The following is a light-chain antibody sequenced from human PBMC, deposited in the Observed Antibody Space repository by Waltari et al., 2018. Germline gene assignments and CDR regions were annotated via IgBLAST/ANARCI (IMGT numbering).Light chain of an antibody. Sequence: DIQMTQSPSTLSASVGDRVTITCLASQSISSWLAWYQQKPGKAPKLLIYKASNLESGVPSRFSGSGSGTEFTLTISSLQPDDFAIYYCQQYNGYPTFGQGTKVEIK. CDR2: KAS. V-gene: IGKV1-5*03. CDR3: QQYNGYPT. J-gene: IGKJ1*01. CDR1: QSISSW.